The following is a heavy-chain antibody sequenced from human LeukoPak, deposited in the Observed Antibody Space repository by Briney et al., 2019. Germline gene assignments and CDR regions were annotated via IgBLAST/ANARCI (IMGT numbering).Heavy chain of an antibody. J-gene: IGHJ4*02. CDR3: ARCDFWSGAFDY. V-gene: IGHV4-59*01. CDR1: GGSISSYY. CDR2: IYYSGST. D-gene: IGHD3-3*01. Sequence: PSETLSLTCTVSGGSISSYYWSWIRQPPGKGLEWIGYIYYSGSTNYNPSLKSRVTISVDTSKNQFSLKLSSVTAADTAVYYCARCDFWSGAFDYWGQGTLVTVSS.